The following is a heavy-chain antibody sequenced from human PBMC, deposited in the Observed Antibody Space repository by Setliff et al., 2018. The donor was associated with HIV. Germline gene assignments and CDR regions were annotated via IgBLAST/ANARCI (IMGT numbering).Heavy chain of an antibody. CDR1: GGSLSDHY. Sequence: PSETLSLTCAVYGGSLSDHYWSWIRQPPGKRLEWIGEINHSGSTNYNPSLRSRVSISVDTSKNQFSLRLSSVTAADTAVYYCARDPSSSGWSEGLYYFDSWGRGTLVTVSS. D-gene: IGHD6-19*01. CDR3: ARDPSSSGWSEGLYYFDS. J-gene: IGHJ4*02. V-gene: IGHV4-34*01. CDR2: INHSGST.